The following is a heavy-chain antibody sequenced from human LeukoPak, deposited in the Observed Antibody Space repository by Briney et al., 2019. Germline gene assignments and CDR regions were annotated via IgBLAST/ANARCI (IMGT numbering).Heavy chain of an antibody. CDR2: IWYDGSNK. J-gene: IGHJ4*02. D-gene: IGHD2-2*01. Sequence: PGGSLRLSCAASGFTFSSYGMHWVRQAPGKGLEWVAVIWYDGSNKYYADSVKGRFTISRDNSKNTLYLQMNSLRAEDTAVYYCARDPLLYYCSSTSCYEPFDYWGQGTLVTVSS. CDR1: GFTFSSYG. V-gene: IGHV3-33*01. CDR3: ARDPLLYYCSSTSCYEPFDY.